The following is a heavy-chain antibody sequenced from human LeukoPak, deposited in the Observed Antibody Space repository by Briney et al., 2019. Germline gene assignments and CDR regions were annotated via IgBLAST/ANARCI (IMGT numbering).Heavy chain of an antibody. CDR3: ATSIRFLEWLPPSGYMDV. J-gene: IGHJ6*03. CDR1: VGTFSSYA. V-gene: IGHV1-69*13. D-gene: IGHD3-3*01. Sequence: SVKVSCKASVGTFSSYAISWVRQAPGQGLEWMGGIIPIFGTANYAQKFQGRVTITADESTSTAYMEVSSLRSEDTAVYYCATSIRFLEWLPPSGYMDVWGKGTTVTVSS. CDR2: IIPIFGTA.